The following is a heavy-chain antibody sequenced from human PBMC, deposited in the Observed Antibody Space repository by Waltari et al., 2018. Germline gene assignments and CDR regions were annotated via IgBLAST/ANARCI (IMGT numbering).Heavy chain of an antibody. Sequence: EVQLVQSGAEVKKPGGSLKISCKGPEYSFPSYGTAWVGQMPGKALEWMGIIYPGDADTRYSPSFQGQVTISADKSISTAYLQWSSLKASDTAMYYCARRWKPDAFDIWGQGTMVTVSS. CDR1: EYSFPSYG. J-gene: IGHJ3*02. CDR2: IYPGDADT. V-gene: IGHV5-51*01. D-gene: IGHD2-15*01. CDR3: ARRWKPDAFDI.